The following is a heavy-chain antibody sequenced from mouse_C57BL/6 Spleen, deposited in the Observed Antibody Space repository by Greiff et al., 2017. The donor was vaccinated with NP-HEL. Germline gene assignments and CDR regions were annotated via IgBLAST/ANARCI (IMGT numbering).Heavy chain of an antibody. CDR2: IYPGSGST. V-gene: IGHV1-55*01. CDR1: GYTFTSYW. CDR3: ARRTITTAVGGYYFDY. J-gene: IGHJ2*01. D-gene: IGHD1-1*01. Sequence: QVQLQQSGAELVKPGASVKMSCKASGYTFTSYWITWVKQRPGQGLEWIGDIYPGSGSTNYNEKFKSKATLTVDTSSSTAYMQLSSLTSEDSAVYYCARRTITTAVGGYYFDYWGQGTTLTVSS.